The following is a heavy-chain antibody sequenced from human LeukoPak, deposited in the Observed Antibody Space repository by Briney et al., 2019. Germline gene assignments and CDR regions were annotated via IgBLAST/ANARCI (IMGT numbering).Heavy chain of an antibody. D-gene: IGHD3-22*01. J-gene: IGHJ4*02. CDR2: ISSSSSYI. Sequence: GGSLRLSCAASGFTFSSYSMNWVRQAPGKGLEWVSSISSSSSYIYYADSVKGRFTISRDNAKNSLYLQMNSLRAEDTAVYYCARDPSRYYDSSGPKAYWGQGTLVTVSS. V-gene: IGHV3-21*01. CDR3: ARDPSRYYDSSGPKAY. CDR1: GFTFSSYS.